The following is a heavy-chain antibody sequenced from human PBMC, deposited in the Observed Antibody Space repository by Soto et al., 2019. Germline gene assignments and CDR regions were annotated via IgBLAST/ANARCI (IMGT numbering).Heavy chain of an antibody. V-gene: IGHV3-15*01. J-gene: IGHJ3*02. Sequence: EVQLVESGGGLVEPGGSLRLSCAASGITFSNAWMNWVRKAPGKGLEYIGRIRSKTDGGTTEYDAPVEGRFTVSRDDSKNTLYLQMRGLKTEDTAVYYCTTTRPGTNVFDNWGQGTLVTVSS. CDR1: GITFSNAW. CDR3: TTTRPGTNVFDN. D-gene: IGHD6-13*01. CDR2: IRSKTDGGTT.